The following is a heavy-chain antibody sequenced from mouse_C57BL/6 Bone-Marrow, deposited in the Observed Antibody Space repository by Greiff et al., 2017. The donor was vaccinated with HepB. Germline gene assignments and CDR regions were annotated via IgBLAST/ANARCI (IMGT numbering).Heavy chain of an antibody. CDR3: TRNPTDY. V-gene: IGHV5-9-1*02. CDR1: GFTFSSYA. Sequence: EVQLVEPGAGLVKPGGSLKLSCAASGFTFSSYAMSWVRQTPEKRLEWVAYISSGGDYIYYADTVKGRYTITRDNARNTLYLQLNSLKSEDTAMYDSTRNPTDYWGQGTTLTVSS. J-gene: IGHJ2*01. CDR2: ISSGGDYI.